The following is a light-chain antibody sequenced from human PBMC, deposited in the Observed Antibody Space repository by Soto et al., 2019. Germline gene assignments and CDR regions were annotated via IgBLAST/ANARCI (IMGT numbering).Light chain of an antibody. CDR1: QSISSY. V-gene: IGKV1-39*01. J-gene: IGKJ4*01. Sequence: DIQMTQSPSSLSASEGDRVTITCRASQSISSYLNEYQQKPGKAPKLLLDAACSLQIGVPSSFSGSGARTDYTLTISSLQPEDCGTYYCQQSYSTPALTFGGGTKVDIK. CDR2: AAC. CDR3: QQSYSTPALT.